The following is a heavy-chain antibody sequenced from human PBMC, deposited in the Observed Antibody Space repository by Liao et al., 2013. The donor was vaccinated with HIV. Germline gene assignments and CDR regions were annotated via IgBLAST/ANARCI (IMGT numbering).Heavy chain of an antibody. CDR2: IYTSGTT. J-gene: IGHJ6*03. CDR1: GGSISSYN. V-gene: IGHV4-4*07. Sequence: VQMQESGPVVVKPSETLSLICTVSGGSISSYNWNWIRQPAGKGLEWIGRIYTSGTTSYNPSLKTRATISLETSKNQVSLNLSSVTAADTAVYYCARESGVQVSSYYYYYMDVWGKGTAVTVS. D-gene: IGHD3-10*01. CDR3: ARESGVQVSSYYYYYMDV.